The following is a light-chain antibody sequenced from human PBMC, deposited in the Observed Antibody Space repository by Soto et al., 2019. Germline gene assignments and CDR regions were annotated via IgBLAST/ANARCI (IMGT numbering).Light chain of an antibody. CDR1: QTMTRAY. CDR2: AAS. J-gene: IGKJ2*01. V-gene: IGKV3-20*01. CDR3: HPYHSPPQT. Sequence: EIVLMQSPGTLSLSPGERATLSCRASQTMTRAYVAWYQQKPGQAPRLPIYAASDSATRISDKFTGSGSGTDFSRTISTLEPDDSAVDYCHPYHSPPQTFGRGTKVFIK.